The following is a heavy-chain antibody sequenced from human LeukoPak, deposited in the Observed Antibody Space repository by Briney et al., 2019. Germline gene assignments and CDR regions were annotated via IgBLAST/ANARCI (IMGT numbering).Heavy chain of an antibody. CDR2: INHSGTT. CDR1: GGSFSSYY. D-gene: IGHD3-16*01. V-gene: IGHV4-34*01. CDR3: ARETSKGDDAFDI. Sequence: PSETLSLTCAVYGGSFSSYYWTWIRQPPGKGLEWIGEINHSGTTNYNPSLKSRLTISVDKPKNQFSLKLTSVTAADTAVYYCARETSKGDDAFDIWGQGTMVTVSS. J-gene: IGHJ3*02.